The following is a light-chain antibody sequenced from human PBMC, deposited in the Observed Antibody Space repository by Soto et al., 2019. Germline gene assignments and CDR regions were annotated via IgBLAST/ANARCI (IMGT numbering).Light chain of an antibody. V-gene: IGLV1-40*01. CDR1: SSNIGAGYD. Sequence: QSVLTQPPSVSGAPGQRVTISCTGSSSNIGAGYDVHWYQQLPGTAPKLLIYGNSNRPSGVPDRFSGSKSGTSASLAITGLQAEDEADYYCQSYASRLREVFGTGTKVTVL. CDR2: GNS. J-gene: IGLJ1*01. CDR3: QSYASRLREV.